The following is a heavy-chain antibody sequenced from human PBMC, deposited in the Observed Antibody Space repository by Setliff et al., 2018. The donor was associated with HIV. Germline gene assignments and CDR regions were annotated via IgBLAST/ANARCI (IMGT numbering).Heavy chain of an antibody. Sequence: PSETLSLTCTVSGGSSSSSSFYWGWIRQPPGKGLEWIGSIYYSGNTYYNPSLKSRVTISVGTSKNQFSLKLSSVTAADTAVYYCARAAYSGTYLWEPATDLWGRGTLVTVSS. J-gene: IGHJ2*01. CDR1: GGSSSSSSFY. CDR3: ARAAYSGTYLWEPATDL. D-gene: IGHD1-26*01. CDR2: IYYSGNT. V-gene: IGHV4-39*01.